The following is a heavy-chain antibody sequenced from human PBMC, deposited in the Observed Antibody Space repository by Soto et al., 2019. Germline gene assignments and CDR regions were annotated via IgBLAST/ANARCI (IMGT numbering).Heavy chain of an antibody. J-gene: IGHJ4*02. CDR2: VYYTGTT. Sequence: SETLSLTCTVSGGSIGSYHWSWVRQPPGKGLEWIASVYYTGTTNYNPSLGSRVTISIDAPGNRFSMEITSVTAADTAIYYCARDTVLTGMFDFWGQGTLVTAPQ. V-gene: IGHV4-59*01. CDR3: ARDTVLTGMFDF. CDR1: GGSIGSYH. D-gene: IGHD4-17*01.